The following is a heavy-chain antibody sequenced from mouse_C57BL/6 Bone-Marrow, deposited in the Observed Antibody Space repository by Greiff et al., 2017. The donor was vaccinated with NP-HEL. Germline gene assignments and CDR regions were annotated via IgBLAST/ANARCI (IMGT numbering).Heavy chain of an antibody. Sequence: EVKLQESGGGLVKPGGSLKLSCAASGFTFSDYGMHWVRQAPEKGLEWVAYISSGSSTIYYADTVKGRFTISRDNAKNTLFLQMTSLRSEDTAMYYCAKTLRYPDYFDYWGQGTTLTVSS. CDR1: GFTFSDYG. CDR3: AKTLRYPDYFDY. D-gene: IGHD1-1*01. J-gene: IGHJ2*01. V-gene: IGHV5-17*01. CDR2: ISSGSSTI.